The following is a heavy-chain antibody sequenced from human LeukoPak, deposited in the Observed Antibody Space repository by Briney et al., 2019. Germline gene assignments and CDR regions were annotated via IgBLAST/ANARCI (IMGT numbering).Heavy chain of an antibody. D-gene: IGHD3-22*01. CDR3: ARGLHNYYDSSGYRFDY. CDR1: GGSISSSSYY. CDR2: IYYSGST. J-gene: IGHJ4*02. V-gene: IGHV4-39*07. Sequence: PSETLSLTCTVSGGSISSSSYYWGWIRQPPGKGLEWIGSIYYSGSTYYNPSLKSRVTISVDTSKNQFSLKLSSVTAADTAVYYCARGLHNYYDSSGYRFDYWGQGTLVTVSS.